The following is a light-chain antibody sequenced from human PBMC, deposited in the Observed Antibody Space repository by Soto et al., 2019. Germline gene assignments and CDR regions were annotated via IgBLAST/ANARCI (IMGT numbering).Light chain of an antibody. J-gene: IGLJ1*01. CDR1: KLGDKY. V-gene: IGLV3-1*01. CDR3: QAWDSSLGV. Sequence: YELTQPPSVSVSPGQTASITCSGDKLGDKYACWYQQKPGQSPVLVIYQDSKRPSGIPERFSGSNSGNTATLTISGTQAMDEADYYCQAWDSSLGVFGTGTKLTVL. CDR2: QDS.